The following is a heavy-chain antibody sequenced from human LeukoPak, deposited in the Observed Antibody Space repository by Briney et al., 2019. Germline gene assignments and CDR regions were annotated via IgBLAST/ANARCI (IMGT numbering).Heavy chain of an antibody. V-gene: IGHV1-46*01. CDR3: ARVGYSSGWYSNYYGMDV. Sequence: ASVKVSCKASGYTFTSYYMHWVRQAPGQGLEWMGTINPSGGSTSYAQKFQGRVTMTRDTSTSTVYMELSSLRSEDTAVYYCARVGYSSGWYSNYYGMDVWGQGTTVTVSS. CDR2: INPSGGST. CDR1: GYTFTSYY. D-gene: IGHD6-19*01. J-gene: IGHJ6*02.